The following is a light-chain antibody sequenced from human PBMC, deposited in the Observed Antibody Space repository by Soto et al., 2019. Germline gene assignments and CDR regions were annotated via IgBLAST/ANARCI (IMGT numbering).Light chain of an antibody. CDR3: QQYGTSPFT. V-gene: IGKV3-20*01. J-gene: IGKJ2*01. CDR1: QSVSSSY. Sequence: EIVLTQSPGTLSLSPGERATLSCRASQSVSSSYLAWYQQKPGQAPRLLIYLASSRATGVPDRFSGSGSGTDFTLTISRLEAEDFAVYYCQQYGTSPFTFCQGTMLEIK. CDR2: LAS.